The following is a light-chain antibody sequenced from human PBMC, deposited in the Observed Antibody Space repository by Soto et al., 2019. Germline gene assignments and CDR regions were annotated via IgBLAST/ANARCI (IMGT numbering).Light chain of an antibody. CDR2: DVS. J-gene: IGLJ2*01. V-gene: IGLV2-14*01. CDR1: SSDVGGYNY. CDR3: SSYTSSSLV. Sequence: QSVLTQPASMSGSPGQSITISCTGTSSDVGGYNYVSWYQQHPGKAPKLMIYDVSNRPSGVSNRFSGSKSGNTASLTISGLQAEDEADYYCSSYTSSSLVFGGGTKLTVL.